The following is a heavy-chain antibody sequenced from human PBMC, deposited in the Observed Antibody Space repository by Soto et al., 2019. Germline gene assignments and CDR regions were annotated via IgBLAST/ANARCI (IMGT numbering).Heavy chain of an antibody. V-gene: IGHV6-1*01. D-gene: IGHD3-10*01. CDR2: TYYRSKWYN. CDR1: WDSVSINSAA. CDR3: AREAMVRGNGMDV. Sequence: SQTLSLTCAISWDSVSINSAALNWIRQSPSRGLELLLRTYYRSKWYNDYAVSVKSRITINPDTSKNQFSLQLNSVPTEDTAVYYCAREAMVRGNGMDVGGQGTTVPVYS. J-gene: IGHJ6*02.